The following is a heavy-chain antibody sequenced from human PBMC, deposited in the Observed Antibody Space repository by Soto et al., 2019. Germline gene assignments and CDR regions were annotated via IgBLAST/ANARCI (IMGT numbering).Heavy chain of an antibody. CDR1: GFTFSIYD. Sequence: EVQLVESGGGLVQPGGSLRISCAASGFTFSIYDMNWVRQTPGKGLEWLSYITTSSSTIYYADSVKGRFTISRDNAKNSLYLQMDSLRAEDTAVYYCAAGRLGYWGQGTLVTVSS. J-gene: IGHJ4*02. D-gene: IGHD6-25*01. CDR2: ITTSSSTI. V-gene: IGHV3-48*01. CDR3: AAGRLGY.